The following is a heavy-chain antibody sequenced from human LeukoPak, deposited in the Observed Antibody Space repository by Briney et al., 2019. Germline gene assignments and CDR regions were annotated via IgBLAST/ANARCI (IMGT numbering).Heavy chain of an antibody. CDR1: GGSISSGSYY. V-gene: IGHV4-61*02. CDR3: ARGRDGYTDY. CDR2: IYTSGST. Sequence: PSETLSLTCTVSGGSISSGSYYWSWIRQPAGKGLEWIGRIYTSGSTNYNPSLKSRVTISVDTSKNQFSLKLSSVTAADTAVYYCARGRDGYTDYWGQGTLVTVSS. D-gene: IGHD5-24*01. J-gene: IGHJ4*02.